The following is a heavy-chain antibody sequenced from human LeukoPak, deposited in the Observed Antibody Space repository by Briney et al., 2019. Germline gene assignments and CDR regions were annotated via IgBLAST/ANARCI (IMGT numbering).Heavy chain of an antibody. CDR3: AKDLTTDDAFDI. D-gene: IGHD4-11*01. J-gene: IGHJ3*02. CDR2: ISGSGSST. V-gene: IGHV3-23*01. Sequence: GGSLRLSCAASGFTFSSDAMSWVRQAPGKGLEWVSAISGSGSSTYYADSVKGRFTISRDNSKNTLYLQMNSLRAEDTAVYYCAKDLTTDDAFDIWGQGTMVTVSS. CDR1: GFTFSSDA.